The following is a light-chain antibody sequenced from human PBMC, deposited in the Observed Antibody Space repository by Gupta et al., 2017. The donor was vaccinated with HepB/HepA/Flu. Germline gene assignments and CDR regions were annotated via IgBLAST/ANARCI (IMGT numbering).Light chain of an antibody. V-gene: IGKV3-20*01. CDR1: QRLSTYS. CDR3: QQEDTSPPS. CDR2: GDS. Sequence: EIVLTQSPGTMSLFAGETATLSCRASQRLSTYSLAWYQQRPGQAPRLLTYGDSKRASGIPDRFSGSGFGSDFSLTIRRLESEDFAVYCCQQEDTSPPSFGGGTKVEIK. J-gene: IGKJ4*02.